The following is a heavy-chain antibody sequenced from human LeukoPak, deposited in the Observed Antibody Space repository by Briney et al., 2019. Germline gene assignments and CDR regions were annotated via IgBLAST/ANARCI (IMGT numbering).Heavy chain of an antibody. D-gene: IGHD4-17*01. V-gene: IGHV3-21*04. CDR2: ISSSSSYI. Sequence: GGSLRLSCAASGFTFSSYSMNWVRQAPGKGLEWVSSISSSSSYIYYADSVKGRFTISRDNAKNSLYLQMNSLRAEDTAVYYCAKDDGDYHYYYYYGMDVWGQGTTVTVSS. CDR1: GFTFSSYS. CDR3: AKDDGDYHYYYYYGMDV. J-gene: IGHJ6*02.